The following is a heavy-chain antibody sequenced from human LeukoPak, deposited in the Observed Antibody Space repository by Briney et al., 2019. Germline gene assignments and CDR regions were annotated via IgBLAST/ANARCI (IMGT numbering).Heavy chain of an antibody. V-gene: IGHV1-46*01. CDR3: ARGAYVVVVTASDFDY. CDR1: GYTFTSYY. Sequence: ASVKVSCKASGYTFTSYYMHWVRQAPGQGLEWMGIINPSGGSTSYAQKFQGRVTMTRDTSTSTVYMELSSLRSEDTAVYYCARGAYVVVVTASDFDYWGQGTLVTVSS. CDR2: INPSGGST. D-gene: IGHD2-21*02. J-gene: IGHJ4*02.